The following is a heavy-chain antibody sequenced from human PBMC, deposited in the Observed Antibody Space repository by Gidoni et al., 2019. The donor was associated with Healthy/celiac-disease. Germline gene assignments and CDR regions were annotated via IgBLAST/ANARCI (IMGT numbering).Heavy chain of an antibody. CDR1: GGSISSYY. D-gene: IGHD5-18*01. CDR2: IYYSGST. Sequence: QVQLQESGPGLVKPSETLSLTCTVSGGSISSYYWSWIRQPPGKGLEWIGYIYYSGSTNYNPSLKSRVTISVDTSKNQFSLKLSSVTAADTAVYYCAGAPDTAMVKYFDYWGQGTLVTVSS. J-gene: IGHJ4*02. CDR3: AGAPDTAMVKYFDY. V-gene: IGHV4-59*01.